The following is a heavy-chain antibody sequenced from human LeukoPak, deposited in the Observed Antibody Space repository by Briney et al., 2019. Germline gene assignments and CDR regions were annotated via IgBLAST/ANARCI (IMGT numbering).Heavy chain of an antibody. J-gene: IGHJ6*02. CDR1: GFTFSDYY. V-gene: IGHV3-11*04. CDR2: ISSSGTTI. Sequence: GGSLRLSCAASGFTFSDYYMSCIRQAPGKGLEWVSYISSSGTTIYYADSVKGRFTISRDNAKNSLYLQMNSLRAEDTAVYYCARATYYYGSGSYFKDFYYYYGMDVWGQGTTVTVSS. CDR3: ARATYYYGSGSYFKDFYYYYGMDV. D-gene: IGHD3-10*01.